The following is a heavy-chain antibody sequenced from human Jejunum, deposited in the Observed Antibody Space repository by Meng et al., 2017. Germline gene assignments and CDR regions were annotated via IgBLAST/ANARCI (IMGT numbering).Heavy chain of an antibody. V-gene: IGHV3-23*01. J-gene: IGHJ4*02. CDR2: INDNGDNT. CDR3: AIVPRTYNFGPLHN. CDR1: GFSFYNYS. D-gene: IGHD5-18*01. Sequence: GESLKISCAASGFSFYNYSMSSVRPAPGKGLEWVSCINDNGDNTYYFDSVKGRFTISRDNSKNTLSLQMNSLTDDDTALYFCAIVPRTYNFGPLHNWGQGTLVTVSS.